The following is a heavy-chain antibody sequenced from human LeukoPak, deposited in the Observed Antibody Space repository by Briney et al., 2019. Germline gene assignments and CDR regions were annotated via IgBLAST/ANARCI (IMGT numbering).Heavy chain of an antibody. J-gene: IGHJ6*02. V-gene: IGHV4-59*01. CDR3: ASGRITMVRGVIRYYYYGMDV. CDR2: IYYSGST. Sequence: PSETLSLTCTVSGGSISSYYWSWIRQPPGKGLEWIGYIYYSGSTNYDPSLKSRVTISVDTSKNQFSLKLSSVTAADTAVYYCASGRITMVRGVIRYYYYGMDVWGQGTTVTVSS. CDR1: GGSISSYY. D-gene: IGHD3-10*01.